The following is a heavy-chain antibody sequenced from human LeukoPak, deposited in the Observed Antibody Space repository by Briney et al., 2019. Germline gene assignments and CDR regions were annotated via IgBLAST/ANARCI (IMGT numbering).Heavy chain of an antibody. J-gene: IGHJ6*02. V-gene: IGHV4-59*01. CDR2: IYYSGST. Sequence: PSETLSLTCTVSGGSISSYYWSWIRQPPGKGLEWMGYIYYSGSTNYNPSLKSRVTISVDTSKNQFSLKLSSVTAADTAVYYCASGIHRPTYYDILTGYYYYGMDVWGQGTTVAVSS. D-gene: IGHD3-9*01. CDR1: GGSISSYY. CDR3: ASGIHRPTYYDILTGYYYYGMDV.